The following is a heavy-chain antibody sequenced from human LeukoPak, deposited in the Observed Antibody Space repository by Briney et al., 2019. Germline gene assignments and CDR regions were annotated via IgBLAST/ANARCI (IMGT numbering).Heavy chain of an antibody. J-gene: IGHJ4*02. Sequence: ATVKVSCNASGYTFTSYYLHWVRQAPGQGLEWMGIIHSSCGSTSYAQKFQGRVTVTRGTYTSTVHMELSSLKSEDTAVYYCARAHLHYGDSIHDLDYWGQGTLVTVS. CDR1: GYTFTSYY. D-gene: IGHD4-17*01. CDR3: ARAHLHYGDSIHDLDY. CDR2: IHSSCGST. V-gene: IGHV1-46*01.